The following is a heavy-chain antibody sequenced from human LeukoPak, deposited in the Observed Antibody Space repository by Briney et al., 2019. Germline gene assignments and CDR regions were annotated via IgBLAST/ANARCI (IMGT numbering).Heavy chain of an antibody. V-gene: IGHV5-10-1*01. Sequence: GESLKISCKGSGYSFTSYWISWVRQMPGKGLEWMGRIDPSDSYTNYSPSFQGHVTISADKSISTAYLQWSSLKASDTAMYYCARQGGYYYGSGSYYNGEYFQHWGQGTLATVSS. CDR3: ARQGGYYYGSGSYYNGEYFQH. CDR2: IDPSDSYT. D-gene: IGHD3-10*01. CDR1: GYSFTSYW. J-gene: IGHJ1*01.